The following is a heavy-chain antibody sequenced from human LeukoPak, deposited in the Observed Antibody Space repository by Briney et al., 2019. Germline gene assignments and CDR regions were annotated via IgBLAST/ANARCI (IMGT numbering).Heavy chain of an antibody. CDR3: AKTVSGRYCSSTSCYIPFDY. CDR2: VSDSGGST. V-gene: IGHV3-23*01. J-gene: IGHJ4*02. CDR1: GFTFSSYA. Sequence: GGSLRLSCAASGFTFSSYAMSWVRQAPEKGLEWVSTVSDSGGSTYYADSVKGRFTISRDNPKNTLYLQMDSLRAEDTAVYYCAKTVSGRYCSSTSCYIPFDYWAREPWSPSPQ. D-gene: IGHD2-2*02.